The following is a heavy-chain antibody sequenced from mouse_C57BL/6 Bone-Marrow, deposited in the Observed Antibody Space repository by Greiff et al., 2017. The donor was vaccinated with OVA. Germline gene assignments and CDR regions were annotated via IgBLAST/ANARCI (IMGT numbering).Heavy chain of an antibody. CDR2: INPSTGGT. J-gene: IGHJ2*01. Sequence: DVKLQESGPELVKPGASVKISCKASGYSFTGYYMNWVKQSPEKSLEWIGEINPSTGGTTYNQKFKAKATLTVDKSSSTAYMQLKSLTSEDSAVYYCARAPYYYGSSYDYWGQGTTLTVSS. CDR3: ARAPYYYGSSYDY. D-gene: IGHD1-1*01. V-gene: IGHV1-42*01. CDR1: GYSFTGYY.